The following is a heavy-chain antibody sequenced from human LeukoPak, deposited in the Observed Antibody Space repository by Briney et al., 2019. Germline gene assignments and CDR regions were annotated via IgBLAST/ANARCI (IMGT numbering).Heavy chain of an antibody. J-gene: IGHJ4*02. V-gene: IGHV4-39*07. Sequence: SETLSLTCTVSGGSISSSSYYWGWISQPPGKGLEWIGSIYYSGSTYYNPSLKSRVTISVDTSKNQFSLKLSSVTAADTAVYYCARGVSGWRYYFDYWGQGTLLTVSS. CDR3: ARGVSGWRYYFDY. CDR2: IYYSGST. CDR1: GGSISSSSYY. D-gene: IGHD6-19*01.